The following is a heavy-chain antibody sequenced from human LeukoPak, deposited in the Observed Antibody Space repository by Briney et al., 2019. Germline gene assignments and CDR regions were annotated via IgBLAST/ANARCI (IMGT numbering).Heavy chain of an antibody. CDR2: ISGSGGST. J-gene: IGHJ4*02. V-gene: IGHV3-23*01. D-gene: IGHD3-10*02. CDR3: ASNVRGVIDMYFDY. CDR1: GFTFSSYA. Sequence: GGSLRLSCAASGFTFSSYAMSWVRQAPGKGLEWVSAISGSGGSTYYADSVKGRFTISRDNAKNSLYLQMNSLRAEDTAVYYCASNVRGVIDMYFDYWGQGTLVTVSS.